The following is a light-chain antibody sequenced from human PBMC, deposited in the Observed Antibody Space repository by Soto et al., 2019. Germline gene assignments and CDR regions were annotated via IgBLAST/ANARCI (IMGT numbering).Light chain of an antibody. Sequence: DIQMTQSPSTLSASVGDRVTITCRASQSISSWLAWYQQRPGKVPRLLIYKASTLESGVPSRFSGSGSGTEFTLTISSLQPDDSATYYCQNYNSPPWTFGQGTRVEI. CDR3: QNYNSPPWT. V-gene: IGKV1-5*03. CDR2: KAS. J-gene: IGKJ1*01. CDR1: QSISSW.